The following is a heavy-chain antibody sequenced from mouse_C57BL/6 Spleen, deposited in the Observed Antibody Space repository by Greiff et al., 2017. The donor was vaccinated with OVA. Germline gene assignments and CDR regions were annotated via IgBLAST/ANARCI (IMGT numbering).Heavy chain of an antibody. CDR1: GYTFTDYY. J-gene: IGHJ4*01. CDR2: INPNNGGT. Sequence: VQLQQSGPELVKPGASVKISCKASGYTFTDYYMNWVKQSHGKSLEWIGDINPNNGGTSYNQKFKGKATLTVDKSSSTAYMELRSLTSEDSAVYYCARGDSSGEAMDYWGQGTSVTVSS. D-gene: IGHD3-2*02. CDR3: ARGDSSGEAMDY. V-gene: IGHV1-26*01.